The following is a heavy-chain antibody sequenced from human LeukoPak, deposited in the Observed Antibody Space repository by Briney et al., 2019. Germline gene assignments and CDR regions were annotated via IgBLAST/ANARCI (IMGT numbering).Heavy chain of an antibody. V-gene: IGHV1-58*01. D-gene: IGHD2-2*01. J-gene: IGHJ4*02. Sequence: SVKVSCKASGFTFSTSALQWVRQARGQRLEWIGWIVVGSGNTNYAPKFQERVTITRDMSTSTAYMELSSLRSEDTAVYYCAASSGYCSSTSCYAFDCWGQGTLVTVAS. CDR2: IVVGSGNT. CDR3: AASSGYCSSTSCYAFDC. CDR1: GFTFSTSA.